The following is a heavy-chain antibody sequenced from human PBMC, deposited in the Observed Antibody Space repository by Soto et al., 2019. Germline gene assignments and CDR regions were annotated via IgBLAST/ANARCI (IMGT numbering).Heavy chain of an antibody. CDR2: ISGNGADT. V-gene: IGHV3-23*01. Sequence: GGSLRRCCTASGFTFSSYAMSWVRQAPGKGLEGVSAISGNGADTSYADSVRGRFTISRDNSKNKLVLQMNSLTDENTFVYFCVSRIPSWVVDYWGVGTLVTVSS. CDR1: GFTFSSYA. CDR3: VSRIPSWVVDY. J-gene: IGHJ4*01. D-gene: IGHD2-21*01.